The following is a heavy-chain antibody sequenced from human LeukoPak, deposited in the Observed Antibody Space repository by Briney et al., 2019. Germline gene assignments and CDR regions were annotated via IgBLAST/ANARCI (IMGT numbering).Heavy chain of an antibody. Sequence: GGSLRLSCAASGFTFSSYSMNWVRQAPGKGLEWVSYISSSSSTIYYADSVKGRFTISRDNAKNSLYLQMNSLRDEDTAVYYCARSQDDYVWGSYRLGPSYQDYWGQGTLVTVSS. CDR1: GFTFSSYS. CDR3: ARSQDDYVWGSYRLGPSYQDY. J-gene: IGHJ4*02. CDR2: ISSSSSTI. V-gene: IGHV3-48*02. D-gene: IGHD3-16*02.